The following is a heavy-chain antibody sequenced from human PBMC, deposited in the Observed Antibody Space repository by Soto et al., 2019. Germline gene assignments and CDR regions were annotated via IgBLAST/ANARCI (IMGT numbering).Heavy chain of an antibody. CDR1: GFTVSSNY. Sequence: PGGSLRLSCAASGFTVSSNYMSWVRQAPGKGLEWVSVICSGGSTYHADSVKGRFTISRHNSKNTLYLQMNSLRAEDTAVYYGAKDDTDYDGYGDYWGQGTLVTVSS. CDR2: ICSGGST. J-gene: IGHJ4*02. CDR3: AKDDTDYDGYGDY. V-gene: IGHV3-53*01. D-gene: IGHD4-17*01.